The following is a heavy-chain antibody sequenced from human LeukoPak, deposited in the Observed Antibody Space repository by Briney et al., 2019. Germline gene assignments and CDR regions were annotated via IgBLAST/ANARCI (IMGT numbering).Heavy chain of an antibody. V-gene: IGHV4-30-4*01. CDR2: IYYSGST. Sequence: SQTLSLTCTVSGGSISSGDYYWSWIRQPPGKGLEWIGYIYYSGSTYYNPSLKSRVTISVDKSKNQFSLKLSSVTAADTAVYYCARVPIVVVTPYFDYWGQGTLVTVSS. D-gene: IGHD2-21*02. J-gene: IGHJ4*02. CDR3: ARVPIVVVTPYFDY. CDR1: GGSISSGDYY.